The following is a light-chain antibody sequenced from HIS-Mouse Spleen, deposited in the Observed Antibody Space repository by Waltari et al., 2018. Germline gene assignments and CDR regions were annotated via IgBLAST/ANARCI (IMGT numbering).Light chain of an antibody. CDR3: QPANNWPPLT. V-gene: IGKV3-15*01. CDR1: QSVSSN. J-gene: IGKJ4*01. CDR2: GAS. Sequence: EIVMTQSPATLSVAPGERATLSCRASQSVSSNLAWYQQKPGQAPRLLIYGASTRATGIPARVSGSGSGTEFTLTISSMQSEDFALYYCQPANNWPPLTFGGGTKVEIK.